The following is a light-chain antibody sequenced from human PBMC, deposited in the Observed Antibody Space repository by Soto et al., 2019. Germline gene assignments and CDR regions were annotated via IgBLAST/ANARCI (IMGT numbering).Light chain of an antibody. CDR1: SSDVGGYNY. V-gene: IGLV2-11*01. CDR2: DVS. Sequence: QSALTQPRSVSGSPGQSVTISCTGTSSDVGGYNYVSWYQQHPGKAPKLMISDVSKRPSGVPDRFFGSKSGTTASLTISGLQAEDEADYYCCSYAGRYPYVFGTGTKLTVL. CDR3: CSYAGRYPYV. J-gene: IGLJ1*01.